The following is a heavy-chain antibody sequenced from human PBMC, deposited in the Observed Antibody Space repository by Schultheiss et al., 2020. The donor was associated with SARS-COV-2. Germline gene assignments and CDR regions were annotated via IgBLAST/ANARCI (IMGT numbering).Heavy chain of an antibody. J-gene: IGHJ3*02. Sequence: ASVKVSCKASGYTFTSYDINWVRQATGQGLEWMGWMNPNSGNTGYAQKFQGRVTMTRNTSISTAYMELSSLRSEDTAVYYCAIDLTYYYDSSDYYYGVVVGDDAFDIWGQGTMVTVSS. D-gene: IGHD3-22*01. CDR2: MNPNSGNT. CDR3: AIDLTYYYDSSDYYYGVVVGDDAFDI. V-gene: IGHV1-8*01. CDR1: GYTFTSYD.